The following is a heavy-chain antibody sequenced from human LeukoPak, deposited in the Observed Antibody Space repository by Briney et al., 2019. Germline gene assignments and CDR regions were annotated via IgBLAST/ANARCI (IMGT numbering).Heavy chain of an antibody. CDR1: GGSISSYY. J-gene: IGHJ4*02. CDR2: IYYSGST. Sequence: SETLSLTCTVSGGSISSYYWSWIRQPPGKGLEWIGYIYYSGSTNYNPSLKSRVTISVDTSKNQFSLKLSSVTAADTAVYYCARPTVAGEFDYWGQGTLVTVSS. D-gene: IGHD6-19*01. V-gene: IGHV4-59*08. CDR3: ARPTVAGEFDY.